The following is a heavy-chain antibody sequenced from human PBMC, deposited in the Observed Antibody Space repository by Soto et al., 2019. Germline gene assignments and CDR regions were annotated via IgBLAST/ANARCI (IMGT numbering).Heavy chain of an antibody. CDR2: INGDGTRA. CDR1: GFTFRNQW. D-gene: IGHD3-10*01. Sequence: EVQLEESGGGAVQLGESLRVTCVASGFTFRNQWMHWVRQVSGKGLVWVSRINGDGTRASYAVFVKGRFTISRGNARNLLFLQLNSLTVEDAGGYHGARVGAAVRGDAIDIWGPGTTVAVSS. J-gene: IGHJ6*02. CDR3: ARVGAAVRGDAIDI. V-gene: IGHV3-74*01.